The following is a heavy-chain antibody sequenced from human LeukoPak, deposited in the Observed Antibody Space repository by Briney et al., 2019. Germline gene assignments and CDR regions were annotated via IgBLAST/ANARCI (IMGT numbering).Heavy chain of an antibody. CDR2: ISSSGSTI. CDR3: ASSKIGDLLYIFDY. CDR1: GFTFSSYE. Sequence: PGGSLRLSCAASGFTFSSYEMNWVRQAPGKGLEWVSYISSSGSTIFYADSVKGRFTISRDNAKNSLYLQMNSLRAEDTAVYYCASSKIGDLLYIFDYWGQGTLVTVSS. V-gene: IGHV3-48*03. D-gene: IGHD3-10*01. J-gene: IGHJ4*02.